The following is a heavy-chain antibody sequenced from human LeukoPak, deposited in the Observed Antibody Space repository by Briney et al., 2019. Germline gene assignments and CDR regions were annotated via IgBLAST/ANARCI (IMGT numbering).Heavy chain of an antibody. V-gene: IGHV4-39*01. D-gene: IGHD1-26*01. CDR1: GGSIRSGSYS. J-gene: IGHJ4*02. CDR3: AGQGGSYSFDF. CDR2: IYYTGTT. Sequence: SETLSLTCSVSGGSIRSGSYSWGWVRQAPGKGLEWIGSIYYTGTTWYNPSLKSRVTMSVDTSTTQFSLRLSSVTAADMAVYYCAGQGGSYSFDFWGQGALVTVSS.